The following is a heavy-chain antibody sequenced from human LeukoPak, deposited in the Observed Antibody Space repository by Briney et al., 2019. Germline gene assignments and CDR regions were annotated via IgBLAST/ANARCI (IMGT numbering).Heavy chain of an antibody. D-gene: IGHD2-15*01. V-gene: IGHV3-30*04. CDR2: ISYDGSLK. J-gene: IGHJ6*02. CDR3: ARDKVLGCCSGGSCYPYYGMDV. CDR1: GFTFSYYA. Sequence: GGSLRLSCAASGFTFSYYAFHWVRQAPGKGLEWVAIISYDGSLKYYADSVKDRFTISRDNSKNTLYLQMNSLRAEDTAVYYCARDKVLGCCSGGSCYPYYGMDVWGQGTTVTVSS.